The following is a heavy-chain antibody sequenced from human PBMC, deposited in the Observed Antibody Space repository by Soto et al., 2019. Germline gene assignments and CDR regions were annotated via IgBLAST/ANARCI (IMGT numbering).Heavy chain of an antibody. CDR2: INPSGGST. Sequence: ASVKVSCKASGYSFTDYYLHWVRRAPGQGLEWMGIINPSGGSTSYAQKFQGRVTMTRDTSTTTVYMELSSLRSEDTAVYYCARRTCSGGSCYSPWGQGTLVTVSS. D-gene: IGHD2-15*01. J-gene: IGHJ5*02. CDR1: GYSFTDYY. V-gene: IGHV1-46*01. CDR3: ARRTCSGGSCYSP.